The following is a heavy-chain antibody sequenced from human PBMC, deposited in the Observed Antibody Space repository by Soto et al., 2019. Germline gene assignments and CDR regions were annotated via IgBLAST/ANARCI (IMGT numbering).Heavy chain of an antibody. J-gene: IGHJ6*02. V-gene: IGHV3-23*01. CDR1: GFTFSSYA. CDR3: AKGGYDILTGYYPLGYYGMDV. CDR2: ISGSGGST. Sequence: GGSLRLSCAASGFTFSSYAMSWVRQAPGKGLEWVSAISGSGGSTYYADSVKGRFTISRDNSKNTLYLQMNSLRAEDTAVYYCAKGGYDILTGYYPLGYYGMDVWGQGTTVTVSS. D-gene: IGHD3-9*01.